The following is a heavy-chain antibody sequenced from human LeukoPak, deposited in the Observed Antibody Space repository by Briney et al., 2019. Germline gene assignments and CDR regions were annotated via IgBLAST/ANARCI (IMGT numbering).Heavy chain of an antibody. V-gene: IGHV4-30-2*01. CDR2: IYHSGST. D-gene: IGHD6-13*01. Sequence: SETLSVTCTVSGGSISSGGYYWSWIRQPPGKGLEWIGYIYHSGSTYYNPSLKSRVTISVDRSKNQFSLKLSSVTAADTAVYYCARSSSSWKEFDYWGQGTLVTVSS. J-gene: IGHJ4*02. CDR3: ARSSSSWKEFDY. CDR1: GGSISSGGYY.